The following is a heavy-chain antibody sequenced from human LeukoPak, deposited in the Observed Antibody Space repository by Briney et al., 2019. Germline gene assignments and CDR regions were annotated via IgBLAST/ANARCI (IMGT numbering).Heavy chain of an antibody. J-gene: IGHJ5*02. V-gene: IGHV3-23*01. CDR3: AKDLSGSSHNWFDP. Sequence: GGSLRLSCAASGFTFSSYAMSWVRQAPGKGLEWVSDISGYGGSTYYADSVKGRFTISRDNSKNTLYLQMNRLRAEDTAVYYCAKDLSGSSHNWFDPRGQGTLVTVSS. CDR1: GFTFSSYA. D-gene: IGHD3-10*01. CDR2: ISGYGGST.